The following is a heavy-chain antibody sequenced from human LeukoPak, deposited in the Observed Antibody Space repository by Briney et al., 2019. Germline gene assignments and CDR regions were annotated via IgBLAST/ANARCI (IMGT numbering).Heavy chain of an antibody. CDR1: GGSISSSNW. CDR2: IYHSGST. Sequence: SETLSLTCAVSGGSISSSNWWSWVRQPPGKGLEWIGEIYHSGSTNYNPSLKSRVTISVDTSKDQFSLKLSSVTAADTAVYYCARSYRNKYYYYMDVWGKGTTVTVSS. CDR3: ARSYRNKYYYYMDV. J-gene: IGHJ6*03. D-gene: IGHD1/OR15-1a*01. V-gene: IGHV4-4*02.